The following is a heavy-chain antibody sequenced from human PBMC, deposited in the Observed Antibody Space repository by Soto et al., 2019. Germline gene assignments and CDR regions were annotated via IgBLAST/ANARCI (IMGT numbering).Heavy chain of an antibody. CDR2: ISYDGSNK. V-gene: IGHV3-30-3*01. J-gene: IGHJ2*01. CDR3: ARPLWRDDYTWGYFEL. CDR1: GFTFSSYA. Sequence: QVQLVESGGGVVQPGMSLRLSCAASGFTFSSYAMHWVRQAPGKGLEWEAVISYDGSNKYDADSVKGRFTISRDNSKHTLYMQMNSMSTEETAVYYCARPLWRDDYTWGYFELWCSRNLLTVSS. D-gene: IGHD4-4*01.